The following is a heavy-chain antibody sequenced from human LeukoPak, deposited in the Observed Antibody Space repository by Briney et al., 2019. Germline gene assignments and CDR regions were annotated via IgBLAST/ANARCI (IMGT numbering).Heavy chain of an antibody. J-gene: IGHJ4*02. CDR1: GGAISKDY. Sequence: SETLSLTCTVSGGAISKDYWSWIRQPPGKGLEWIGYIYYSGSTNYNPSLKSRVTISVDTSKNQFSLKLSSVTAADTAVYYCAFVGATATYWGQGTLVTVSS. CDR2: IYYSGST. CDR3: AFVGATATY. V-gene: IGHV4-59*08. D-gene: IGHD1-26*01.